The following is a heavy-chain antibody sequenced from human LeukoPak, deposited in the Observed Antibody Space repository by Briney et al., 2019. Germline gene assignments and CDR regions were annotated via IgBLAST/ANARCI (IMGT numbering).Heavy chain of an antibody. Sequence: GGSLRLTCAASGFTFSNYWMTWARQAPGRGREWVANIKQDESEKYYGDSVRGRFTISRDNAQNSLYLQMNSLRAEDTAVYYCARDNGYFSVDYWGQGTLVTVSS. J-gene: IGHJ4*02. CDR3: ARDNGYFSVDY. CDR2: IKQDESEK. CDR1: GFTFSNYW. D-gene: IGHD3-22*01. V-gene: IGHV3-7*01.